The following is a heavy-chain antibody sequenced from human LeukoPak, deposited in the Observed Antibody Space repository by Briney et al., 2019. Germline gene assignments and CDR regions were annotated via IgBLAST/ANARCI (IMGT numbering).Heavy chain of an antibody. Sequence: SQTLSLTCTVSGCSISSGGYYWSWIRQHPGKGLEWIGYIYYSGSTYYNPSLKSRVTISVDTSKNQFSLKLSSVTAADTAVYYCASKAQEYDWLHYGMDVWGQGTTVTVSS. CDR1: GCSISSGGYY. CDR3: ASKAQEYDWLHYGMDV. J-gene: IGHJ6*02. V-gene: IGHV4-31*03. D-gene: IGHD3-9*01. CDR2: IYYSGST.